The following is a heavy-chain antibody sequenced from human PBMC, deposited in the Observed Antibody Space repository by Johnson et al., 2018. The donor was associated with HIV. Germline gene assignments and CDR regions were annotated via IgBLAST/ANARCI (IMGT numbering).Heavy chain of an antibody. CDR2: ISYDGNNK. Sequence: QVQLMESGGGVVQPGRSLRLSCAASGFTFSSYALHWVRQAPGKGLEWVAVISYDGNNKYCADSVKGRFTISRYNSKNTLYLQMNSLRAEDTTVYYCARAPPSLLRGAFDIWGQGTMVSVSS. CDR3: ARAPPSLLRGAFDI. J-gene: IGHJ3*02. CDR1: GFTFSSYA. V-gene: IGHV3-30*04. D-gene: IGHD3-16*01.